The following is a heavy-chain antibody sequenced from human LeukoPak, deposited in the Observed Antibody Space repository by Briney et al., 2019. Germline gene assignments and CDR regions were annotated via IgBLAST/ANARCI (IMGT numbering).Heavy chain of an antibody. D-gene: IGHD6-13*01. CDR2: IYYSGST. CDR3: ARITIAAADFWWFDP. V-gene: IGHV4-59*01. Sequence: SETLSLTCTVSGGSISSYYWSWIRQPPGKGLEWIGYIYYSGSTNYNPSLKSRVTISVDTSKNQFSLKLSSVTAADTAVYYCARITIAAADFWWFDPWGQGTLVTVSS. CDR1: GGSISSYY. J-gene: IGHJ5*02.